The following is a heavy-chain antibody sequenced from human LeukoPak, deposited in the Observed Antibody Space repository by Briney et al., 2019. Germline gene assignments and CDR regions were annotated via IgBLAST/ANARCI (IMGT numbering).Heavy chain of an antibody. CDR2: LYYSGNT. Sequence: PSETLCLSCTVSGGSISSNSYYWGWIRQPPGKGLEWVGSLYYSGNTYYNPSLKSRVTISVDTSKNQFTLKLSSVTAADTAVFYCARHEVASWFYPWGQRTLVTISS. CDR3: ARHEVASWFYP. D-gene: IGHD2-15*01. CDR1: GGSISSNSYY. J-gene: IGHJ5*02. V-gene: IGHV4-39*01.